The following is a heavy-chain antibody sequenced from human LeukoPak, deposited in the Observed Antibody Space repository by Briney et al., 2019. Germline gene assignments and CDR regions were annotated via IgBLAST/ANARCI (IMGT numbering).Heavy chain of an antibody. D-gene: IGHD2-15*01. CDR2: MNPNSGNT. Sequence: ASVKVSCKASGYTFTSYDINWVRQATGQGLEWMGWMNPNSGNTGYAQKFQGRVTMTRNTSISTAYMELSSLRSEDTAVYYCARSVGRLRCRGGGYYMDVWGKGTTVTISS. CDR1: GYTFTSYD. V-gene: IGHV1-8*01. J-gene: IGHJ6*03. CDR3: ARSVGRLRCRGGGYYMDV.